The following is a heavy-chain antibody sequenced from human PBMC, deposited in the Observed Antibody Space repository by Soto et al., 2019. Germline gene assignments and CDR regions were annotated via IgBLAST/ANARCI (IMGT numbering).Heavy chain of an antibody. CDR3: ARVGLWFGDRQLMLDV. V-gene: IGHV3-21*06. J-gene: IGHJ6*02. CDR1: PFTFRSYN. CDR2: ISSSSTYI. Sequence: PGGSLRLSCSASPFTFRSYNMHWVRQAPGKGLEWVSFISSSSTYIYYGVSVKGRFTISRDNAENSLYLQMKSLRAEDTAVYYCARVGLWFGDRQLMLDVWGQGDTVTVSS. D-gene: IGHD3-10*01.